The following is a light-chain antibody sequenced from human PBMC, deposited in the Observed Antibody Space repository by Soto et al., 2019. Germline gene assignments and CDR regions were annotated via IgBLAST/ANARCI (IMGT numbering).Light chain of an antibody. V-gene: IGKV3-11*01. CDR3: HHRNDWPHT. J-gene: IGKJ2*01. Sequence: EIVLTQSPGALSLSPGESATLSCRASKSVSTYVAWYQQKPGQAPRLLIYSASNRATGIPARFSGSGSGTDFTLTISILEPEDSAVYYCHHRNDWPHTFGQGTKVEIK. CDR2: SAS. CDR1: KSVSTY.